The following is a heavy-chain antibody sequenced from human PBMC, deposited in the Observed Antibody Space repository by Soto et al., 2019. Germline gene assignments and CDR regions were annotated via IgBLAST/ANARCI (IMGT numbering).Heavy chain of an antibody. CDR2: VKSNSDGGTT. CDR3: TLHTTVLVHLYY. D-gene: IGHD2-2*01. CDR1: GFTFTNAW. V-gene: IGHV3-15*07. Sequence: DGQLVESGGGLVKPGGSLRLSCAASGFTFTNAWMNWVRQAAGKGLEWVGRVKSNSDGGTTDYAAPVKGRFTISRDDSKQMVYLQMNSMITECSVLHYCTLHTTVLVHLYYWGQGHLVTVSS. J-gene: IGHJ4*02.